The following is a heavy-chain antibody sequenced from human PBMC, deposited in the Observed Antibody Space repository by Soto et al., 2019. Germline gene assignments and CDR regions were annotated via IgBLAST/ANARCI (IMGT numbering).Heavy chain of an antibody. CDR3: VKAAHCSSSSCYLPADV. D-gene: IGHD2-2*01. CDR2: ITGSGTRS. V-gene: IGHV3-23*01. CDR1: GFTFSNYA. J-gene: IGHJ6*02. Sequence: GGSLRLSCAASGFTFSNYAMSWVRQAPGQGLEWVSGITGSGTRSDHSDSVQGRFAISRDSYKNTVYLQMDSLRVEDTAVYYCVKAAHCSSSSCYLPADVWGQGTTVTVSS.